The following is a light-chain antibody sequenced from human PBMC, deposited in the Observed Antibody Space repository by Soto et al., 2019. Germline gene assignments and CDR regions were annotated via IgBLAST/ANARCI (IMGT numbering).Light chain of an antibody. J-gene: IGKJ1*01. Sequence: DIQMTQSPSTLSASVGDRVTITCRASQSISSWLAWYQQKPGKAPKLLIYDASSLESGVPSRFSGSGSGTEFTLTISSLQPDDFATYYCQQYNSWPETFGQGTKVDI. CDR2: DAS. CDR1: QSISSW. V-gene: IGKV1-5*01. CDR3: QQYNSWPET.